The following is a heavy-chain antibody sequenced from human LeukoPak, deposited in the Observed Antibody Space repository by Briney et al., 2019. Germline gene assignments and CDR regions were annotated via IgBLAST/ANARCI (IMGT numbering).Heavy chain of an antibody. V-gene: IGHV3-23*01. Sequence: PGGSLRLSCAASGFTFSSYAMSWVRQAPGKGLEWVSAISGSGGSTYYADSVKGRVTISRDNSKNTLYLQMNSLRAEDTAVYYCAKDRKYQLLRDAFDIWGQGTMVTVSS. D-gene: IGHD2-2*01. J-gene: IGHJ3*02. CDR1: GFTFSSYA. CDR2: ISGSGGST. CDR3: AKDRKYQLLRDAFDI.